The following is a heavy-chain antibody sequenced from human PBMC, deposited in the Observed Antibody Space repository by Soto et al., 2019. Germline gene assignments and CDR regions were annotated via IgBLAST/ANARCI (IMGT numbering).Heavy chain of an antibody. Sequence: QVQLVQSGAEVKKPGASVKVSCKASGYTFTSYGISWVRQAPGQGLEWMGWISAYNGNTNYAQKLQGRVTMTTDTSTSTAYVELRSLRSDDTAVYYCARRRFLEWLPHTIDYWGQGTLVTVSS. CDR1: GYTFTSYG. CDR3: ARRRFLEWLPHTIDY. J-gene: IGHJ4*02. D-gene: IGHD3-3*01. V-gene: IGHV1-18*01. CDR2: ISAYNGNT.